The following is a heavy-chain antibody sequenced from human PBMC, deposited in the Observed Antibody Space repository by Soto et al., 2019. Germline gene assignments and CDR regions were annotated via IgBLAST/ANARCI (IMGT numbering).Heavy chain of an antibody. CDR1: GVTCGNLA. V-gene: IGHV3-23*01. CDR3: TKEHSNYPDNWFDP. D-gene: IGHD4-4*01. CDR2: IDGGGTKT. J-gene: IGHJ5*02. Sequence: GGSLRLSCAASGVTCGNLAMSWVRQAPGTGLEWVSAIDGGGTKTYYADSVKGRFTISRDNSMNTLYLQMASLRAEDTAIYYCTKEHSNYPDNWFDPWGQGTRVTVSS.